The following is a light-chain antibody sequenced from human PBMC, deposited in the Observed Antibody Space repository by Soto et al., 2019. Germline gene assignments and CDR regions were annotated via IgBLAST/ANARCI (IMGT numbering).Light chain of an antibody. CDR1: QSISSW. V-gene: IGKV1-5*03. J-gene: IGKJ1*01. Sequence: DIQMTQSPSTLSASVGDRVTITCRASQSISSWLAWYQQKPGKAPKLLIYKASSLESGVPSRFSGSGSGTEFPLTISSLQPDDFATYYCQQYNSYPWTSGQGTKVEIK. CDR3: QQYNSYPWT. CDR2: KAS.